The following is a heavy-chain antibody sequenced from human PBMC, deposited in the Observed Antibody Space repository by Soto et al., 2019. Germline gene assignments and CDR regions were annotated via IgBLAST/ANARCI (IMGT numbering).Heavy chain of an antibody. V-gene: IGHV3-30*18. D-gene: IGHD3-22*01. Sequence: QVQLVESGGGVVQPGRSLRLSCAASGFTFSSYGMHWVRQAPGKGLEWVAVISYDGSNKYYADSVKGRFTISRDNSKNLLXXQMNSLRAEDTAVYYCAKDGDYYDSSGYYYTGLDYWGQGTLVTVSS. CDR1: GFTFSSYG. J-gene: IGHJ4*02. CDR2: ISYDGSNK. CDR3: AKDGDYYDSSGYYYTGLDY.